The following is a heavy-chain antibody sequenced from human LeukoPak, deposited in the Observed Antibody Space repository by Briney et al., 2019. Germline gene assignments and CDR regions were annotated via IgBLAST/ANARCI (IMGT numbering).Heavy chain of an antibody. CDR3: ARDPAAYSSNWFFDY. D-gene: IGHD6-13*01. J-gene: IGHJ4*02. CDR1: GASISSNY. V-gene: IGHV4-59*01. CDR2: KSYSEST. Sequence: MPSETLSLTCTVSGASISSNYWSWIRQPPGKGLEWIGYKSYSESTNYNPSLRSRVTISIDTSKNQFSLKLSSVTAADTAVYYCARDPAAYSSNWFFDYWGQGTLVTVSS.